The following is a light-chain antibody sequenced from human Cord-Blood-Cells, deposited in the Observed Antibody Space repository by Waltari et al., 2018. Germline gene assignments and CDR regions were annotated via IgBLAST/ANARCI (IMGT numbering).Light chain of an antibody. J-gene: IGLJ1*01. CDR3: SSYTSSSTLG. CDR1: SSDVGGYNY. Sequence: QSALTQPASVSGSPGQSITISCTGTSSDVGGYNYVSWYQQHPGTPPPLMMYEVSNPPSGVSNRFSGSKSGNTASLTISGRQAEDEAEYYCSSYTSSSTLGFGAGTKVTDL. CDR2: EVS. V-gene: IGLV2-14*01.